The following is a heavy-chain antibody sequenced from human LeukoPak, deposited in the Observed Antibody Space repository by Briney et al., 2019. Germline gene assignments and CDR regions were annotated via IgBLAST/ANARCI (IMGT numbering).Heavy chain of an antibody. Sequence: PGRSLRLSCAASGFIFNDYAMHWVRQAPGKGLEWVAVVWKDGDNKYYADSVKGRFTISRDNSKDTLDLQMNSLRADDTAIYYCARGPMRGVWEYTPDHWGQGTLVTVSS. J-gene: IGHJ4*02. CDR1: GFIFNDYA. D-gene: IGHD3-16*01. CDR3: ARGPMRGVWEYTPDH. V-gene: IGHV3-33*01. CDR2: VWKDGDNK.